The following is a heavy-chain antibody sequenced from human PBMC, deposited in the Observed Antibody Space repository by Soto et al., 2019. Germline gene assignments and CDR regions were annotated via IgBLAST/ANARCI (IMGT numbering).Heavy chain of an antibody. J-gene: IGHJ6*02. CDR2: IDPSDSDT. CDR3: ARNRLRQYYYGMDV. D-gene: IGHD3-10*01. Sequence: GESLKISCKGSGYSFTSYWISWVRQMPGTGLEWMGRIDPSDSDTNYSPSFQGHVTISADKSISHAYLQWSSLKASDTAMYYCARNRLRQYYYGMDVWGQGTTVTVSS. CDR1: GYSFTSYW. V-gene: IGHV5-10-1*01.